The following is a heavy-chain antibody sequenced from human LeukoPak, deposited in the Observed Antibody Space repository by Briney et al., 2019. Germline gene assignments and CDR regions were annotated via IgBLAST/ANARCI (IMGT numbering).Heavy chain of an antibody. Sequence: APVKVSCKASGYTFTSYGISWVRQAPGQGLEWMGWISAYNGNTNYAQKLQGRVTMTTDTSTSTAYMELRSLRSDDTAVYYCARANVLLWFGELFHDAFDIWGQGTMVTVSS. CDR3: ARANVLLWFGELFHDAFDI. CDR2: ISAYNGNT. V-gene: IGHV1-18*01. J-gene: IGHJ3*02. CDR1: GYTFTSYG. D-gene: IGHD3-10*01.